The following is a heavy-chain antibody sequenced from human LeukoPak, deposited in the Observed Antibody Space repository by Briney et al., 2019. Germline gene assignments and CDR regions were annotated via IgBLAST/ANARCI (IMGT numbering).Heavy chain of an antibody. CDR1: GGSISSGGYY. V-gene: IGHV4-30-2*01. D-gene: IGHD1-26*01. CDR3: AREGVGAYFQH. J-gene: IGHJ1*01. Sequence: SETLSLTCTVSGGSISSGGYYWSWIRQPPGKGLEWIGYIYHSGSTYYNPSLKSRVTISVDRSKNQFSLKLSSVTAADTAVYYCAREGVGAYFQHWGQGTLVTVSS. CDR2: IYHSGST.